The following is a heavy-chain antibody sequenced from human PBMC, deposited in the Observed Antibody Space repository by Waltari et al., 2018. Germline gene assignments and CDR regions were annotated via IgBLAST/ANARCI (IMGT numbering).Heavy chain of an antibody. J-gene: IGHJ4*02. Sequence: QVQLQESGPGLVKPSETLSLTCAVSGYSISSGYYWGWIRQPPGKGLEWIGSIYHSGSTYYNPSLKSRVTISVDTSKNQFSLMLSSVTAADTAVYYCASGAYYYGSGSYYNLDYWGQGTLVTVSS. CDR1: GYSISSGYY. D-gene: IGHD3-10*01. V-gene: IGHV4-38-2*01. CDR2: IYHSGST. CDR3: ASGAYYYGSGSYYNLDY.